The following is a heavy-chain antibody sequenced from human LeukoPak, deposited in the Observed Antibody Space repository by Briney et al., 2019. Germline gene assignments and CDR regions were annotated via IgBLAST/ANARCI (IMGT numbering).Heavy chain of an antibody. CDR2: INHSGST. D-gene: IGHD5-24*01. CDR3: ARDRRDGYNYGDFGY. Sequence: SETLSLTCAVYGGSFSGYYWSWIRQPPGRGLEWIGEINHSGSTNYNPSLKSRVTISVDTSKNQFSLKLSSVTAADTAVYYCARDRRDGYNYGDFGYWGQGTLVTVSS. V-gene: IGHV4-34*01. CDR1: GGSFSGYY. J-gene: IGHJ4*02.